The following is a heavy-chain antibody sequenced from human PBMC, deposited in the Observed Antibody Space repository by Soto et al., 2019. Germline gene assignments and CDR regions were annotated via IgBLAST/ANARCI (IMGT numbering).Heavy chain of an antibody. J-gene: IGHJ6*02. V-gene: IGHV1-3*01. Sequence: ASVKVSCKASGYTFTSYAMQWVRQAHGQRLEWMGWINAGNGNTKYSQKFQGRVTITRDTSASTAYMELSRLRSEDTAVYYCARGGRYYDILTGYYSYYYGMDVWGPGTTVTVSS. CDR1: GYTFTSYA. D-gene: IGHD3-9*01. CDR2: INAGNGNT. CDR3: ARGGRYYDILTGYYSYYYGMDV.